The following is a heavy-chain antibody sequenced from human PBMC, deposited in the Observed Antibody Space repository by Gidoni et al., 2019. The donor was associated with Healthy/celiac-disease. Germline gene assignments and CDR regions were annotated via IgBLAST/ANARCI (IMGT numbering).Heavy chain of an antibody. V-gene: IGHV4-59*01. CDR2: IYYSGST. Sequence: QVQLQESGPGLVKPSETLSLTCTVSGGSISSYYWSWIRQPPGKGLEWIGYIYYSGSTNYNPSLKSRVTISVDTSKNQFSLKLSSVTAADTAVYYCARVTMEAPGGDYGGWFDPWGQGTLVTVSS. CDR3: ARVTMEAPGGDYGGWFDP. D-gene: IGHD4-17*01. J-gene: IGHJ5*02. CDR1: GGSISSYY.